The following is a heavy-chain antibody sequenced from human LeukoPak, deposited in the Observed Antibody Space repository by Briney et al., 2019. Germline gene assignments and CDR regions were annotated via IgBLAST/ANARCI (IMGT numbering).Heavy chain of an antibody. D-gene: IGHD3-22*01. Sequence: RPSETLSLTCSVSGASTTSYYWNWIRQAPGKGLEWIGYICSDGTTSYSPSLRSRVTISIDTSRNQFSLKLSSVTAADAAVYYCARDTRSYDTSGYYYFDYWGQGALVTVSS. V-gene: IGHV4-59*01. CDR2: ICSDGTT. CDR1: GASTTSYY. J-gene: IGHJ4*02. CDR3: ARDTRSYDTSGYYYFDY.